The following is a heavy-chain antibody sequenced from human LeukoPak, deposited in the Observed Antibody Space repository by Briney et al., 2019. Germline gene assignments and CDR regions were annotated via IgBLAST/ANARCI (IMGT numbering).Heavy chain of an antibody. Sequence: GGSLRLSCTASGFTFGDYAMNWFRQAPGKGLEWVGLIRRKANGGTTEYAASVRGRFTISRDDSKSIAYLQMNSLQTEDTAVYFCTRLGPDYSYGDNWGQGTLVTVSS. D-gene: IGHD5-18*01. CDR3: TRLGPDYSYGDN. CDR1: GFTFGDYA. J-gene: IGHJ4*02. CDR2: IRRKANGGTT. V-gene: IGHV3-49*03.